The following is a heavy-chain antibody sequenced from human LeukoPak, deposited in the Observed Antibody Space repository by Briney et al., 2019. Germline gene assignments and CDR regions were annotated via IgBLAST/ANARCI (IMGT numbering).Heavy chain of an antibody. J-gene: IGHJ4*02. D-gene: IGHD2/OR15-2a*01. CDR1: GFTFTHHY. Sequence: ASVKVSCKSSGFTFTHHYIHWVRQGPGQGLEWMGYIGPHSTFTSSPQEFQGRVTMTRDASMSTAYMELTRLTSGDTAVYYCVREGEGPLSKDFDYWGQGTLVTVSS. CDR3: VREGEGPLSKDFDY. CDR2: IGPHSTFT. V-gene: IGHV1-2*02.